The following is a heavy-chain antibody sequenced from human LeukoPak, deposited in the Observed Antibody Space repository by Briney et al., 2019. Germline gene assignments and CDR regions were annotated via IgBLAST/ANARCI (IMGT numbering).Heavy chain of an antibody. CDR2: ISAYSDNT. CDR3: ARVTSSPTTVNYYYGMDV. J-gene: IGHJ6*02. V-gene: IGHV1-18*01. CDR1: GYTFTSYG. Sequence: GASVKVSCKASGYTFTSYGISWVRQAPGQGLEWMGWISAYSDNTNYAQKLQGRVTMTTDTSTSTAYMELRSLRSDDTAVYYCARVTSSPTTVNYYYGMDVWGQGTTVTVSS. D-gene: IGHD4-17*01.